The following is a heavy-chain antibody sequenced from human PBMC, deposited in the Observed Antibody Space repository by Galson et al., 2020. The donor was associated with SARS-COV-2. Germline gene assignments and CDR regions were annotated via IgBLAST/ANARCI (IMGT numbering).Heavy chain of an antibody. V-gene: IGHV3-7*03. Sequence: GESLKISCAASGFTFSNYYMNWVRQAPGRGLEWVDTIKEDGSEKYYVDSVKGRFTISRDNAKNSLYLQVDSLRAEDTAVYYCARDRGYCDGGICYAVFDYWGQGTLVTVSS. J-gene: IGHJ4*02. CDR2: IKEDGSEK. CDR3: ARDRGYCDGGICYAVFDY. D-gene: IGHD2-15*01. CDR1: GFTFSNYY.